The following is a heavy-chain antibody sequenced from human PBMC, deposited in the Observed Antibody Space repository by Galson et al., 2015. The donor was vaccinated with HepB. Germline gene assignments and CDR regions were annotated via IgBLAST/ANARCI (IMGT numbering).Heavy chain of an antibody. D-gene: IGHD3-10*01. CDR2: MSGSGDRT. V-gene: IGHV3-23*01. CDR1: GFIFSNYA. Sequence: SLRLSCAASGFIFSNYAMSWVRQAPGKGLEWVSAMSGSGDRTYYADSVKGRFTISRDNSKNTLYLQMNSLRADDTAVYYCAKAGGALLWFGELSDYYYYGLDVWGQGTTVTVSS. CDR3: AKAGGALLWFGELSDYYYYGLDV. J-gene: IGHJ6*02.